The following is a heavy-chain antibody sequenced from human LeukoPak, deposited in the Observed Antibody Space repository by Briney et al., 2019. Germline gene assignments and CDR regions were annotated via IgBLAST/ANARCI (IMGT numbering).Heavy chain of an antibody. J-gene: IGHJ5*02. CDR3: ARSARGYSSSWYWFDP. Sequence: GGSLRLSCAASGFTFSSYSMNWVRQAPGKGLEWVSSISSSSSYIYYADPVKGRFTISRDNAKNSLYLQMNRLRAEDTAVYYCARSARGYSSSWYWFDPWGQGTLVTVSS. D-gene: IGHD6-13*01. CDR1: GFTFSSYS. V-gene: IGHV3-21*01. CDR2: ISSSSSYI.